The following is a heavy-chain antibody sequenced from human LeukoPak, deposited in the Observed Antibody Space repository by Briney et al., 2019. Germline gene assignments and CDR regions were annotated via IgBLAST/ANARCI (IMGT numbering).Heavy chain of an antibody. Sequence: SETLSLTCTVSGGSISSSSYYWGWICQPPGKGLEWIGSIYYSGSTYYNPSLKSRVTISVDTSKNQFSLKLSSVTAADTAVYYCFYYYYGMDVWGQGTTVTVSS. CDR3: FYYYYGMDV. CDR2: IYYSGST. V-gene: IGHV4-39*01. CDR1: GGSISSSSYY. J-gene: IGHJ6*02.